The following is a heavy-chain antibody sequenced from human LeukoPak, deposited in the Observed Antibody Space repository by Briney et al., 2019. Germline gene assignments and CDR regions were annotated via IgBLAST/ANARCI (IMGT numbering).Heavy chain of an antibody. CDR2: ISYDGSNK. CDR1: GFTFSNYA. J-gene: IGHJ6*03. CDR3: AREGERQPQRYYYYMDV. V-gene: IGHV3-30-3*01. D-gene: IGHD1-1*01. Sequence: GGSLRLSCAASGFTFSNYAMHWVRQAPGQGLEWVAIISYDGSNKYYADSVKGRFTISRDNSKKTLYLQMNSLRPEDTAVYYCAREGERQPQRYYYYMDVWGKGTTVTVSS.